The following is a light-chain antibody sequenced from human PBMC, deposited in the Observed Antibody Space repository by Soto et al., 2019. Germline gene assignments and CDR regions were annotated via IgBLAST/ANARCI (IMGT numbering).Light chain of an antibody. CDR3: QQRSNWPLT. V-gene: IGKV3-11*01. Sequence: EIVLTQSPRTLSLSPGERATLSCRASQSVSSTYLAWYQQKPGQAPRLLIFGASIRATGIPARFSGSGSGTDFTLTISSLEPEDFAVYYCQQRSNWPLTSGGRAKVDI. CDR2: GAS. CDR1: QSVSSTY. J-gene: IGKJ4*01.